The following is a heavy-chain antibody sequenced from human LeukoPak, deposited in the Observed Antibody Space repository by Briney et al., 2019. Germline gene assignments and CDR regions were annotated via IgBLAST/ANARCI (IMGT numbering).Heavy chain of an antibody. V-gene: IGHV4-61*02. CDR1: GGSISSGSYY. CDR3: ARADLDSSSWYGPANGIFDI. Sequence: SETLSLTCTVSGGSISSGSYYWSWIRQPAGKGLEWIGRIYTSGSTNYNPSLKSRVTISVDTSKNQFSLKLSSVTAADTAVYYCARADLDSSSWYGPANGIFDIWGQGTMVTVSS. J-gene: IGHJ3*02. CDR2: IYTSGST. D-gene: IGHD6-13*01.